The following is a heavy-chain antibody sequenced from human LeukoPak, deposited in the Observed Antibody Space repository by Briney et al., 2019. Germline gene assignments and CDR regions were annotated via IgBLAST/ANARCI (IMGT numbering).Heavy chain of an antibody. CDR1: GGSFSGYY. V-gene: IGHV4-34*01. Sequence: PSETLSLTCAVYGGSFSGYYWSWIRQPPGKGLEWIGEINHSGSTNYNPSLKSRVTISVDTSKNQFSLKLSSVTAADTAVYYCARAAGDRRFDYWGQGTLVTVSS. D-gene: IGHD2-21*01. CDR2: INHSGST. J-gene: IGHJ4*02. CDR3: ARAAGDRRFDY.